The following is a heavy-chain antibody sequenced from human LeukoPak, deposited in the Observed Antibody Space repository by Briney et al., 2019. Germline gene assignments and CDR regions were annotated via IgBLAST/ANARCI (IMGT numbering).Heavy chain of an antibody. V-gene: IGHV3-48*04. D-gene: IGHD3-16*01. Sequence: PGGSLRLSCAASGFTFSSYAMSWVRQAPGKGLEWVSYISSSSSTIYYADSVKGRFTISRDNAKNSLYLQMSSLRAEDTAVYYCARRAYGAFGIWGQGTMVTVSS. CDR3: ARRAYGAFGI. CDR1: GFTFSSYA. J-gene: IGHJ3*02. CDR2: ISSSSSTI.